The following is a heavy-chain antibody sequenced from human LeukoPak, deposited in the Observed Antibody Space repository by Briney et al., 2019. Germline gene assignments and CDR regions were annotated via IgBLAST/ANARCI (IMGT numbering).Heavy chain of an antibody. D-gene: IGHD3-9*01. CDR2: FSVYTEKT. J-gene: IGHJ4*02. Sequence: ASVKVSCKASGYDFRGYSISWVRQAPGQGLEWMGWFSVYTEKTQYAQNLQGRVTMTTDTSTSTAYMELRSLRSDDTAVYYCARVGGRKYYDILTGYYPKGGFDYWGQGTLVTVSS. CDR3: ARVGGRKYYDILTGYYPKGGFDY. CDR1: GYDFRGYS. V-gene: IGHV1-18*01.